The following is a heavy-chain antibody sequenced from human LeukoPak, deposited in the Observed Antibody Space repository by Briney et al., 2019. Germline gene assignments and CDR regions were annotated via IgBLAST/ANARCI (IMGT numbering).Heavy chain of an antibody. D-gene: IGHD6-19*01. CDR2: ISAYNGNT. CDR3: ARAPYSSGTIDY. Sequence: GASVTVSCKASGGTFSSYAISWVRQAPGQGLEWMGWISAYNGNTNYAQKLQGRVTMTTDTSTSTAYMELRSLRSDDTAVYYCARAPYSSGTIDYWGQGTLVTVSS. J-gene: IGHJ4*02. CDR1: GGTFSSYA. V-gene: IGHV1-18*01.